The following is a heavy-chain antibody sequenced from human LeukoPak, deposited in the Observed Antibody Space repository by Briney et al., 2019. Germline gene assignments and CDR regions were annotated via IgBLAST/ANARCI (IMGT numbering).Heavy chain of an antibody. CDR2: ISYDGSNK. CDR1: GFTFSSYG. J-gene: IGHJ4*02. D-gene: IGHD6-13*01. CDR3: AKDHIAAAGVFDY. Sequence: GGSLRLSCAASGFTFSSYGMHWVRQAPGKGLEWVAVISYDGSNKYYADSVKGRFTISRDNSKNTLYLQMNSLRAEDTAVYYCAKDHIAAAGVFDYWGRGTLVTVSS. V-gene: IGHV3-30*18.